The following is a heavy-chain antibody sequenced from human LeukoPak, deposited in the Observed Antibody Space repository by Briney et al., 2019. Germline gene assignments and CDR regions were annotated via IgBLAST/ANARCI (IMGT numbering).Heavy chain of an antibody. CDR3: ARGLGTTVTNEYYYDSSGYYDGGLDY. Sequence: GGSLRLSCSASGFTLSSYTMNWVRQAPGKGLEWVSSISGRSTYIFYADSVKGRFTISRDNAKNSLSLQTNSLRAEDTAVYYCARGLGTTVTNEYYYDSSGYYDGGLDYWGQGTLVTVS. J-gene: IGHJ4*02. V-gene: IGHV3-21*01. D-gene: IGHD3-22*01. CDR1: GFTLSSYT. CDR2: ISGRSTYI.